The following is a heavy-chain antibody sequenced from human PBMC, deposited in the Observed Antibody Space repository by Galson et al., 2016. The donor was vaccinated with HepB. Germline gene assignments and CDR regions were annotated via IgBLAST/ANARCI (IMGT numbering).Heavy chain of an antibody. D-gene: IGHD2-15*01. CDR1: GNTFSNYF. J-gene: IGHJ5*01. V-gene: IGHV1-46*01. CDR3: ARDFASSPGDVVVVASARDWCES. Sequence: SVKVSCKASGNTFSNYFIHWVRQAPGQGLEWVGFINPGGGTTFYAQKFQGRVIMTRDTSASTVYMELTSLRSEDTAVYYCARDFASSPGDVVVVASARDWCESWGQGTLVTVAS. CDR2: INPGGGTT.